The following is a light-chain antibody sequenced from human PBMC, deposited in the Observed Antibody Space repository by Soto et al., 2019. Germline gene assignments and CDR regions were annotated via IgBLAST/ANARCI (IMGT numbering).Light chain of an antibody. CDR3: QSYDSSRSPLYV. V-gene: IGLV1-40*01. CDR1: SSNIGAGYD. Sequence: SVLPQPPSVSGAPGQRVSISCTGSSSNIGAGYDVHWYQHLPGTAPKLLIYANNNRPSGVPDRFSGSKSGTSASLAITGLQAEDEADYYCQSYDSSRSPLYVFGTGTKLTVL. J-gene: IGLJ1*01. CDR2: ANN.